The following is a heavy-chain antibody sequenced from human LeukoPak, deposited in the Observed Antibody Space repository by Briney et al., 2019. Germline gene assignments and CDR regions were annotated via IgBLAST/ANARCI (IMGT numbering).Heavy chain of an antibody. CDR2: FDPEDGET. J-gene: IGHJ4*02. CDR1: GYTLTELS. V-gene: IGHV1-24*01. CDR3: ATDPLSQYCSGGSCYPGPFGY. D-gene: IGHD2-15*01. Sequence: GASVKVSCKVSGYTLTELSMHWVRQAPGKGLEWMGGFDPEDGETIYAQKFQGRVTMTEDTSTDTAYMELSSLRSEDTAVYYCATDPLSQYCSGGSCYPGPFGYWGQGTLVTVSS.